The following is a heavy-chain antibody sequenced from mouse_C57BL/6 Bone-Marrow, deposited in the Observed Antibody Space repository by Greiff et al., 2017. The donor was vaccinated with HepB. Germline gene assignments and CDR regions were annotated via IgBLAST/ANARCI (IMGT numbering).Heavy chain of an antibody. CDR2: IHPNSGST. Sequence: VQLQQPGAELVKPGASVKLSCKASGYTFTSYWMHWVKQRPGQGLEWIGMIHPNSGSTNYNEKFKSKATLTVDKSSSTAYMQLSSLTSEDSAVYYCASLYYGNYEFAYWGQGTLVTVSA. V-gene: IGHV1-64*01. D-gene: IGHD2-1*01. CDR3: ASLYYGNYEFAY. CDR1: GYTFTSYW. J-gene: IGHJ3*01.